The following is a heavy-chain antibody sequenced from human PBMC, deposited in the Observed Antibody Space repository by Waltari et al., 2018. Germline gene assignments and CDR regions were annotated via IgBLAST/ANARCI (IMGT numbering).Heavy chain of an antibody. V-gene: IGHV5-51*01. Sequence: EVQLVKSGAAVKQPGESLTISCKASGYKCSSSWLGWVRQMPGKGLEWMGIIYSGDSDTKYNPSFEGQVTISADKSISTAYLRWSRLKASDTAMYYCARPSTLASPAETWGQGTLVTVSS. CDR1: GYKCSSSW. CDR2: IYSGDSDT. D-gene: IGHD2-2*01. CDR3: ARPSTLASPAET. J-gene: IGHJ5*02.